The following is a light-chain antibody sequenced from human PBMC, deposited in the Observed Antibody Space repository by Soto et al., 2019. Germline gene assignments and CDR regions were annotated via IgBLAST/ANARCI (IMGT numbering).Light chain of an antibody. CDR3: SSYTTNRDGV. J-gene: IGLJ2*01. V-gene: IGLV2-14*03. CDR2: DVT. CDR1: DSDVGGYNY. Sequence: QSALTQPASVSGSPGQSITISCTGTDSDVGGYNYVSWYQHHPRNAPKVMIYDVTYRPSKVSNRFSGAKSGNTASLTISGLQAEDEADNYCSSYTTNRDGVFGGGTKVTVL.